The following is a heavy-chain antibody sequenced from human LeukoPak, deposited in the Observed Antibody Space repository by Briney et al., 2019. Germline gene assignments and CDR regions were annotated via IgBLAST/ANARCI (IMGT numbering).Heavy chain of an antibody. Sequence: ASVKDSCKASGYTLTSYGISWVRQAPGQGLEWMGWISAYNGNTNYAQKLQGRVTMTTDTSTSTAYMELRSLRSDDTAVYYCARVRRYYGSGSYYDDRPFLGWFDPWGQGTLVTVSS. J-gene: IGHJ5*02. CDR1: GYTLTSYG. V-gene: IGHV1-18*01. CDR2: ISAYNGNT. CDR3: ARVRRYYGSGSYYDDRPFLGWFDP. D-gene: IGHD3-10*01.